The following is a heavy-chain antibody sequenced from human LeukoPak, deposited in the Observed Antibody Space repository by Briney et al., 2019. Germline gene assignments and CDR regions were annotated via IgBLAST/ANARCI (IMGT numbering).Heavy chain of an antibody. J-gene: IGHJ4*02. CDR3: AREFAPYYFDY. D-gene: IGHD3-10*01. CDR1: GFIFSNYG. CDR2: IWYDGSKT. V-gene: IGHV3-33*01. Sequence: PGGSLRLSCAASGFIFSNYGMHWVHQAPGKGLEWVAVIWYDGSKTYYTDSVQGRFTISRDSSKNTLYLQTNSLRAEDTAVYYCAREFAPYYFDYWGRGTLVTVSS.